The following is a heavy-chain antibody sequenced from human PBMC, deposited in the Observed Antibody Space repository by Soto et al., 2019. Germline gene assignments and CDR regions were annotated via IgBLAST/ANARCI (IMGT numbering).Heavy chain of an antibody. CDR3: AKDVHYDSSGGLDH. V-gene: IGHV3-23*01. CDR2: ISGGGGGT. J-gene: IGHJ4*02. CDR1: GXTLDNFS. D-gene: IGHD3-22*01. Sequence: GSLRLAGTTSGXTLDNFSMGWVRQAPGRGLEWVSAISGGGGGTYYADSVKGRFIISRDNSKNTVYLQVKCLRPDETAVYYCAKDVHYDSSGGLDHWGQGTLLTVSP.